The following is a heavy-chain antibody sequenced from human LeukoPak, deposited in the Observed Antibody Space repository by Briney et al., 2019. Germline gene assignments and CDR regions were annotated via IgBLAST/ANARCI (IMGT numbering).Heavy chain of an antibody. CDR2: IIPILGIA. V-gene: IGHV1-69*04. D-gene: IGHD6-19*01. CDR1: GGTFSSYA. J-gene: IGHJ4*02. Sequence: GSSVKVSCKASGGTFSSYAIIWVRQAPGQGLEWMGRIIPILGIANYAQKFQGRVTITADKSTSTAYMELSSLRSEDTAVYYCARVGRQWLADDYWGQGTLVTVSS. CDR3: ARVGRQWLADDY.